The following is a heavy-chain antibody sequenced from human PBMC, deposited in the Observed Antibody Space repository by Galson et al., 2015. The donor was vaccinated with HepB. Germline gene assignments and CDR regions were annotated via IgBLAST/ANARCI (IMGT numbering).Heavy chain of an antibody. CDR2: IIPIFGTA. J-gene: IGHJ4*02. D-gene: IGHD2-15*01. Sequence: SVEVSCKASGGTFSSYAISWVRQAPGQGLEWMGGIIPIFGTANYAQKFQGRVTITADKSTSTAYMELSSLRSEDTAVYYCARGYCSGGSCYQNFDYWGQGTLVTVSS. CDR1: GGTFSSYA. CDR3: ARGYCSGGSCYQNFDY. V-gene: IGHV1-69*06.